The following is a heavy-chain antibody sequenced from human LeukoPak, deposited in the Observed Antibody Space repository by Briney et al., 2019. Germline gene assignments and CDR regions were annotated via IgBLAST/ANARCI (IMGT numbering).Heavy chain of an antibody. J-gene: IGHJ4*02. Sequence: ASVKVSCKVSGYTLTELSMHWVRQAPGQGLEWMGWISAYNGNTNYAQKLQDRVTMTTDTSTSTAYMELRSLRSDDTAVYYCARGVSSGLTDFDYWGQGTLVTVSS. CDR2: ISAYNGNT. CDR1: GYTLTELS. D-gene: IGHD6-19*01. V-gene: IGHV1-18*01. CDR3: ARGVSSGLTDFDY.